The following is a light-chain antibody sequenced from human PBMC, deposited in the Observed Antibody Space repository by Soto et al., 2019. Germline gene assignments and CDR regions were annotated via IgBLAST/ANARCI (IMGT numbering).Light chain of an antibody. Sequence: EIVMTQSPATLSVSPGERATLSCWASQTISGNLAWFQQRPGQAPRLLIYGTSTRATGIPARLSGSGSGTEFTLTISSLQSEDSAVYYCQQCNLWPWTFGQGTKVEIK. J-gene: IGKJ1*01. CDR3: QQCNLWPWT. CDR2: GTS. CDR1: QTISGN. V-gene: IGKV3-15*01.